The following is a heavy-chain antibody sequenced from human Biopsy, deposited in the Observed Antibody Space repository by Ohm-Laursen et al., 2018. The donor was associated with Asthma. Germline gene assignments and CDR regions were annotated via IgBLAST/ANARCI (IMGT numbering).Heavy chain of an antibody. J-gene: IGHJ4*02. CDR1: GAYIGTPDYH. CDR2: IYYSGST. Sequence: SQTLSLTCTVSGAYIGTPDYHWSWIRQSPGKGLEWIGFIYYSGSTYYNPSLKSRVSISIDTSKNQFSLKLSSVTAADTAVYYCARAQDYYDSRGYYRSFDYWGQGTLVTASS. CDR3: ARAQDYYDSRGYYRSFDY. V-gene: IGHV4-30-4*01. D-gene: IGHD3-22*01.